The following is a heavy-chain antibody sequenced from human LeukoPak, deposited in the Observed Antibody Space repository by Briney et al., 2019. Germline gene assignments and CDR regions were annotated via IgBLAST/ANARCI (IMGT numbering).Heavy chain of an antibody. V-gene: IGHV3-7*01. CDR2: IKQDGSQR. Sequence: PGESLRLSCTASGFTFSDYWMTWVRQAPGKGPEWVANIKQDGSQRCYVDSVRGRFTISRDNAKNSLFLQMNGLRAEDTAVYYCARRGGSSSRRSPIDYWGQGTLVTVSS. CDR3: ARRGGSSSRRSPIDY. J-gene: IGHJ4*02. CDR1: GFTFSDYW. D-gene: IGHD6-6*01.